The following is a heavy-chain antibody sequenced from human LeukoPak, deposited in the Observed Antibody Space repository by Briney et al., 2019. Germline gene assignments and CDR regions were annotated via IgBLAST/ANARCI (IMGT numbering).Heavy chain of an antibody. J-gene: IGHJ4*02. CDR1: GFSFRTYA. D-gene: IGHD6-13*01. CDR2: ISWNSGSI. CDR3: AKAAAQANYFDY. Sequence: GGSLRLSCAASGFSFRTYAMHWVRQAPGKGLEWVSGISWNSGSIGYADSVKGRFTISRDNAKNSLYLQMNSLRAEDTALYYCAKAAAQANYFDYWGQGTLVTVSS. V-gene: IGHV3-9*01.